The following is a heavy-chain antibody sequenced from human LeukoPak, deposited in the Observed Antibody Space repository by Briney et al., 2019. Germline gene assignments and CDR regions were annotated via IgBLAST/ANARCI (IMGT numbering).Heavy chain of an antibody. CDR2: IYSSGSA. D-gene: IGHD5-12*01. J-gene: IGHJ4*02. V-gene: IGHV4-59*01. Sequence: SETLSLTCTVSGGSINNYYWSWIRQPPGKGLEWIGLIYSSGSASYNPSLKSRVTMSVDTSKNQFSLKLSFVTAADTAVYYCARDAPSGYGPRFDYWGQGTLVTVSS. CDR1: GGSINNYY. CDR3: ARDAPSGYGPRFDY.